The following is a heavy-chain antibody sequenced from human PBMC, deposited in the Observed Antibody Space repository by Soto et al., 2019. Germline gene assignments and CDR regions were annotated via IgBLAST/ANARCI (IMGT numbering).Heavy chain of an antibody. J-gene: IGHJ6*02. CDR1: GFTVGTNY. V-gene: IGHV3-53*01. CDR2: FYSGGST. Sequence: LRLSCAASGFTVGTNYMSWVRQAPGKGLEWVSLFYSGGSTYYADSVKGRFTISRDNSKNTLYLQMDSLRAEDTAVYYCARVVTTFSYYYYGMDVWGQGTTVTVSS. CDR3: ARVVTTFSYYYYGMDV. D-gene: IGHD4-4*01.